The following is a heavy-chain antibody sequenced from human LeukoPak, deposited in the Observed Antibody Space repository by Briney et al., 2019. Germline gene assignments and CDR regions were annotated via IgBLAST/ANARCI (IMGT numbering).Heavy chain of an antibody. CDR1: GFTFSSYA. Sequence: PGGSLRLSCAASGFTFSSYAMHWVRQAPGKGLEWVAVISYDGSNKYYADSVKGRFTISRDNSKNTLYLQMNSLRAEDTAVYYCARSITMIVVVISPVDYWGQGTLVTVSS. CDR3: ARSITMIVVVISPVDY. J-gene: IGHJ4*02. D-gene: IGHD3-22*01. CDR2: ISYDGSNK. V-gene: IGHV3-30-3*01.